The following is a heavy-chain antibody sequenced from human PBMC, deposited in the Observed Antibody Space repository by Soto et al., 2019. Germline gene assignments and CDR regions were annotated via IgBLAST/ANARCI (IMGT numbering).Heavy chain of an antibody. V-gene: IGHV4-4*07. J-gene: IGHJ4*02. Sequence: SETLSLTCRVSGTYITDFSWSWIRQPAGKGLEWIGRITINGNTQKNPSFKRRVTMSIDTSRIHFSLNLQSATAADTALSYCARETGENWTYEAYWGPGTLVTVSS. CDR2: ITINGNT. CDR1: GTYITDFS. CDR3: ARETGENWTYEAY. D-gene: IGHD1-7*01.